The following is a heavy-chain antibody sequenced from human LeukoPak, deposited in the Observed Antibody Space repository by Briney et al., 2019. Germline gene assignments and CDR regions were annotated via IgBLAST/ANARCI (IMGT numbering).Heavy chain of an antibody. CDR1: GFTFSSYA. D-gene: IGHD3-22*01. CDR3: AKDRMIVVVITTFDY. CDR2: IGGSGGST. Sequence: GGSLRLSCAASGFTFSSYAMSWVRQAPGKGLEWVSAIGGSGGSTYYADSVKGRFTISRDNSKNTLYLQMNSLRAEDTAVYYCAKDRMIVVVITTFDYWGQGTLVTVSS. V-gene: IGHV3-23*01. J-gene: IGHJ4*02.